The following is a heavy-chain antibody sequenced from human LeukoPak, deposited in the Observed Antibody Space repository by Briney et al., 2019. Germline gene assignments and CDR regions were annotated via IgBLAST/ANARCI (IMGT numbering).Heavy chain of an antibody. CDR2: ISGSGGST. Sequence: GGSLRLSCAASGFTFSSYAMSWVRQAPGKGLEWVSAISGSGGSTYYADSVKGRFTISRDNSKNTLYLQMNSLRAEDTAVYYCAKDVYYYDSSGYYDYYFDYWGQGTLVTVSS. D-gene: IGHD3-22*01. V-gene: IGHV3-23*01. J-gene: IGHJ4*02. CDR1: GFTFSSYA. CDR3: AKDVYYYDSSGYYDYYFDY.